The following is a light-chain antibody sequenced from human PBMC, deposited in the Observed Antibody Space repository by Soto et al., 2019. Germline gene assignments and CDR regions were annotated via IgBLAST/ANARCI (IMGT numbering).Light chain of an antibody. V-gene: IGKV3-20*01. CDR2: GAS. CDR1: QSVSSY. Sequence: ASQSVSSYLAWYQQKPGQAPRLLIYGASTRATGIPDRFSGSGSGTDFTLTISRLEPEDFAVYYCQQYGGLPRTFGQGTKVDI. J-gene: IGKJ1*01. CDR3: QQYGGLPRT.